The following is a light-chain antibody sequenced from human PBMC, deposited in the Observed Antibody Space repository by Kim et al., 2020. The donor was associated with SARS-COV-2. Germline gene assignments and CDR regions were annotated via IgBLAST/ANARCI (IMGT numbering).Light chain of an antibody. Sequence: DIVMTQSPDSLAVSLGERATINCKSSQSVFYSSNNKNYLAWYKQKPGQPPELLIYWASIRESGVPDRFSGSGSGTDFTLTISSLQAEDVAVYYCQQHYSTLGTFGPGTKLEIK. V-gene: IGKV4-1*01. CDR1: QSVFYSSNNKNY. CDR2: WAS. J-gene: IGKJ2*02. CDR3: QQHYSTLGT.